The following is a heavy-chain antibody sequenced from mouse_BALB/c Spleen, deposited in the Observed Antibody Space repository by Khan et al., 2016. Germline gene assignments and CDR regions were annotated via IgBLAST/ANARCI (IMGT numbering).Heavy chain of an antibody. D-gene: IGHD1-2*01. J-gene: IGHJ2*01. Sequence: EVQLQEPGPGLVKPSQSLSLTCTVTGYSITSGYGWNWIRQFPGNKLEWMGYISYSGSTNYNPSLKSRISITQDTSKNQFFLQLNSVTTEDTATYYCARTARIKYWGQGTTLTVSS. CDR3: ARTARIKY. V-gene: IGHV3-1*02. CDR1: GYSITSGYG. CDR2: ISYSGST.